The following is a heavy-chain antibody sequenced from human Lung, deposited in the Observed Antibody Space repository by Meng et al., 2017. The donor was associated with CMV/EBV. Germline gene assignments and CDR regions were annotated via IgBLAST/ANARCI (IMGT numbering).Heavy chain of an antibody. CDR2: ISGSSTVT. J-gene: IGHJ4*02. CDR3: VKGWQQLGDS. CDR1: GFTFSSYS. V-gene: IGHV3-23*01. Sequence: GESXKISCAASGFTFSSYSMSWIRQAPGKGLQWVSSISGSSTVTYYADSVKGRFTISRDNSNNTLNLQMNSLRADDTAVYYCVKGWQQLGDSWGQGTLVTVSS. D-gene: IGHD4-23*01.